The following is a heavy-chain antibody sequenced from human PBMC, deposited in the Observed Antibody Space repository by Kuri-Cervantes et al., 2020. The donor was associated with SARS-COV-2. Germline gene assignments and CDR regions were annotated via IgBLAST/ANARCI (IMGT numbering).Heavy chain of an antibody. D-gene: IGHD3-3*01. V-gene: IGHV1-8*01. CDR2: MNPNSGNT. Sequence: SENVSCLASGYTFTSYDINWVRQATGQGLEWMRWMNPNSGNTGYAQKFQGGVTMTRNTSISTAYMELSSLRSEDTAVYYCARGLGLRFLGWEDTFDYWGQGTLVTVSS. J-gene: IGHJ4*02. CDR1: GYTFTSYD. CDR3: ARGLGLRFLGWEDTFDY.